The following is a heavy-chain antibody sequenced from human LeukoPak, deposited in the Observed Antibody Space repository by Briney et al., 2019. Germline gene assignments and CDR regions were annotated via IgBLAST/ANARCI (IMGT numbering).Heavy chain of an antibody. CDR2: IIPIFGTA. Sequence: SVKVSCKASRGTFSSYAISWVRQAPGQGLEWMGGIIPIFGTANYAQKFQGRVTITADESTSTAYMELSSLRSEDTAVYYCARGPLYCSSTSCLLRYWGQGTLVTVSS. CDR3: ARGPLYCSSTSCLLRY. V-gene: IGHV1-69*01. J-gene: IGHJ4*02. D-gene: IGHD2-2*01. CDR1: RGTFSSYA.